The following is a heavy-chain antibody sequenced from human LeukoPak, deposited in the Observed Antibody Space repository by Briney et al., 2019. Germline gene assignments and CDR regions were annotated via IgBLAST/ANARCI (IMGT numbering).Heavy chain of an antibody. CDR3: AKGEVVPAAIYGIDV. CDR1: GFTFSSYA. Sequence: GGSLRLSCAASGFTFSSYAMNWVRQAPGKGPEWVSLIKGSGDSTYYADSVRGRFTISRDNSKNTLYLQMNSLRGEDTAVYYCAKGEVVPAAIYGIDVWGQGTTVTVS. D-gene: IGHD2-2*02. J-gene: IGHJ6*02. CDR2: IKGSGDST. V-gene: IGHV3-23*01.